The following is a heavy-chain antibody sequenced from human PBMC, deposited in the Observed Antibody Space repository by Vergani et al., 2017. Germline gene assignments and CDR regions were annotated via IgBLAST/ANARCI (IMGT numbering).Heavy chain of an antibody. J-gene: IGHJ2*01. CDR1: GFTFSNAW. Sequence: EVQLVESGGDLVKPGGSLRLSCAASGFTFSNAWMNWVRQAPGKGLEWVGRIKSKTDGGTTDYAAPVKGRFTISRDDSKNTQYLQMNSLKTEDTAVYYWATPHYVLGVRMDWYFDLWGRGTLVTVSS. D-gene: IGHD3-16*01. CDR3: ATPHYVLGVRMDWYFDL. CDR2: IKSKTDGGTT. V-gene: IGHV3-15*01.